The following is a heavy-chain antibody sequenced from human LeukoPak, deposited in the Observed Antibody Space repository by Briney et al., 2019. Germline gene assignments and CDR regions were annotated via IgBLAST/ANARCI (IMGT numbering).Heavy chain of an antibody. CDR1: GFTVSTSY. Sequence: TGGSLRLSCAASGFTVSTSYLSWVRQAPGKGLEWVSAIHSGGSTYYADSVRDRFTISRDSSQNTLYLQMNSLRAEDTALYHCARGSLEAVAHTAYYYFDYWGQGTLVTVSS. D-gene: IGHD6-19*01. V-gene: IGHV3-53*01. J-gene: IGHJ4*02. CDR3: ARGSLEAVAHTAYYYFDY. CDR2: IHSGGST.